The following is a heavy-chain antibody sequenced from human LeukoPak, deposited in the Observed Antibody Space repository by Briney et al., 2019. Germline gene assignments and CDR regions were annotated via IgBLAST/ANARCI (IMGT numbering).Heavy chain of an antibody. V-gene: IGHV3-23*01. CDR3: AKDREGLSSGYDLEYFDY. CDR1: GFTFSSYG. Sequence: GGSLRLSCAASGFTFSSYGMSWVRQAPGKGLEWVSAISSSGGSTYYADSVKGRFTISRDNLKNTLYLQMNTLRAEDTAVYYCAKDREGLSSGYDLEYFDYWGQGTLVTVSS. CDR2: ISSSGGST. J-gene: IGHJ4*02. D-gene: IGHD5-12*01.